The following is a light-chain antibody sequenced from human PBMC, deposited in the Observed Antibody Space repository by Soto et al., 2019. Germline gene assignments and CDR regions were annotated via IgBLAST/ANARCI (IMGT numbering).Light chain of an antibody. J-gene: IGLJ2*01. CDR3: QVWESSSDHRV. CDR1: NIGSKS. CDR2: DDN. Sequence: PSVSVAPGQTARIICEGNNIGSKSVHWYQQKPGQAPVLVVYDDNARPSGIPERFSGSNSGNTATLTISRVEAGDEADFYCQVWESSSDHRVFGGGTKLTVL. V-gene: IGLV3-21*02.